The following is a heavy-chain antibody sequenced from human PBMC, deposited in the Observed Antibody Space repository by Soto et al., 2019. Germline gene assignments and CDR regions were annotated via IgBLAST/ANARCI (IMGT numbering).Heavy chain of an antibody. D-gene: IGHD6-19*01. CDR3: ARDVAVAGSGRGAERGEFDY. CDR2: ISAYNGNT. J-gene: IGHJ4*02. CDR1: GYTFTSYG. V-gene: IGHV1-18*04. Sequence: QVQLVQSGAEVKKPGASVKVSCKASGYTFTSYGMSWVRQAPGQGLEWMGWISAYNGNTNYAQKLQGRVTMTTDTSTSTAYMELRSLRSDDTAVYYCARDVAVAGSGRGAERGEFDYWGQGTLVTVSS.